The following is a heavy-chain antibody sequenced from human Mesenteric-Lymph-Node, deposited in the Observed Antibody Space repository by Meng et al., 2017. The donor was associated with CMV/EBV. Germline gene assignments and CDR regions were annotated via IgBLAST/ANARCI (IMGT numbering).Heavy chain of an antibody. D-gene: IGHD3-10*01. CDR1: GFTFDTYS. Sequence: GESLKISCVASGFTFDTYSMNWVRHAPGKGLEWVSCITSASSYIYYADSVKGRFTISRDNAQNSLYLEMNSLRGEDTAIYYCARDQAKLGIGRSALDFWGQGTLVTVSS. CDR2: ITSASSYI. J-gene: IGHJ4*02. CDR3: ARDQAKLGIGRSALDF. V-gene: IGHV3-21*06.